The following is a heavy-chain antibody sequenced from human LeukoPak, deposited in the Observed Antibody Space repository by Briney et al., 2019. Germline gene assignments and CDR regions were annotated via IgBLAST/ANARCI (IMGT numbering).Heavy chain of an antibody. V-gene: IGHV4-34*01. Sequence: SETLSLTCAVYGGSFSGYYWSWIRQPPGKGLEWIGEINHSGSTSYNPSLKSRVTISVDTSKNQFSLKLSSVTAADTAVYYCARGESSSAGTGIWFDPWGQGTLVTVSS. CDR3: ARGESSSAGTGIWFDP. CDR2: INHSGST. D-gene: IGHD6-13*01. J-gene: IGHJ5*02. CDR1: GGSFSGYY.